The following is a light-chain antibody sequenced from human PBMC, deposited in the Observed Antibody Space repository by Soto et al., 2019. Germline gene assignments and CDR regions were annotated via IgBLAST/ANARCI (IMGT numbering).Light chain of an antibody. CDR3: LQPNTYPYT. V-gene: IGKV1-17*01. CDR2: AAS. CDR1: QGISNL. J-gene: IGKJ2*01. Sequence: DIQMTQSPSSLSASVGDRVTITCRASQGISNLLGWFQHKPGKAPKRLIYAASSLQGGVPSRFSGSGSGTEFTLTITGLQHEDFADYYCLQPNTYPYTFGQGTKLEIK.